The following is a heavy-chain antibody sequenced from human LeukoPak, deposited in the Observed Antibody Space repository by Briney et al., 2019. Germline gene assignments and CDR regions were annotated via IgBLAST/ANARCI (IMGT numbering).Heavy chain of an antibody. CDR3: ARVVDVVGATRHATLRAFDI. CDR2: IYTSGST. D-gene: IGHD1-26*01. Sequence: KSSETLSLTCTVSGGSISSGSYYWSWIRQPAGKGLEWIGRIYTSGSTNYNPSLKSRVTMSVDTSKNQFSLKLSSVTAADTAVYYCARVVDVVGATRHATLRAFDIWGQGTMVTVSS. J-gene: IGHJ3*02. CDR1: GGSISSGSYY. V-gene: IGHV4-61*02.